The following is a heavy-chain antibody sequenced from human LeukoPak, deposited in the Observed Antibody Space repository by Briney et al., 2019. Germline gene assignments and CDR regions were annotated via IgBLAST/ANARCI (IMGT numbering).Heavy chain of an antibody. CDR1: GFTFSNYW. V-gene: IGHV3-74*01. J-gene: IGHJ4*02. CDR2: IKTDGSST. CDR3: VSDTALGY. Sequence: GGSLRLSCAASGFTFSNYWMNWVRQAPGKGLVWVSRIKTDGSSTFYADSVKGRFTISRDNAKNTMYLQMNSLRVEDTAVYYCVSDTALGYWGQGTLVTVSS. D-gene: IGHD5-18*01.